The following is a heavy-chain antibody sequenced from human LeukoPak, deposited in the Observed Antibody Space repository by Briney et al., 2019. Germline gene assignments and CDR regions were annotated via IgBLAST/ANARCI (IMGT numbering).Heavy chain of an antibody. V-gene: IGHV3-30-3*01. Sequence: GGSLRLSCAASGFTFSSYAMHWVRQAPGKGLEWVAVISYDGSNKYYADSVKGRFTISRDNSKNTLYLQMNSLRAEDTAVYYCARDREHQLPDYYYYGMDVWGQGTTVTVSS. CDR3: ARDREHQLPDYYYYGMDV. CDR1: GFTFSSYA. D-gene: IGHD2-2*01. J-gene: IGHJ6*02. CDR2: ISYDGSNK.